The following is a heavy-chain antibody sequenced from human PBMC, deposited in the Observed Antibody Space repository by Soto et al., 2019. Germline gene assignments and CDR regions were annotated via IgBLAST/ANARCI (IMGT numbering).Heavy chain of an antibody. Sequence: QVQLVQSGAEVKKPGASVKVSYKASGYTFTSYGINWVRQATGQGLEWMGWMNPNSGNTGYAQKFQGRVTMTRNTSISTAYMELSSLRSEDTAVYFCAREFFSGSYRQSDCWGQGTLVTVSS. D-gene: IGHD3-16*02. CDR2: MNPNSGNT. V-gene: IGHV1-8*01. CDR3: AREFFSGSYRQSDC. CDR1: GYTFTSYG. J-gene: IGHJ4*02.